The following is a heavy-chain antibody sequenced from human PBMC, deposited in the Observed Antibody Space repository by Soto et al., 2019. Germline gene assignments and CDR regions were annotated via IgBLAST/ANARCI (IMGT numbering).Heavy chain of an antibody. CDR1: GYTYTNYW. V-gene: IGHV5-51*01. CDR2: IYPADSDT. J-gene: IGHJ6*02. Sequence: PGESLKISCKGSGYTYTNYWIGWVRQMPGKGLEWMGIIYPADSDTRYSPSFQGQVTISVDKSINTAYLQWSSLKASDTAIYYCTRHGSGGISFHYYAMDVWGQGTTVTVSS. CDR3: TRHGSGGISFHYYAMDV. D-gene: IGHD2-15*01.